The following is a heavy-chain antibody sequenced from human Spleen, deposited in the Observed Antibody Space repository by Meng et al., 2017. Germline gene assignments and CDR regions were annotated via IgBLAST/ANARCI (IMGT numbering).Heavy chain of an antibody. Sequence: GESLKISCAASGFTFSSYEMNWVRQAPGKGLEWVSYIGGSGSTIYYADSVKGRFTISRDNSKNTVFLQINSLRVEDTAVYYCARSPIDKYDLSALPLDYWGQGTLVTVSS. CDR3: ARSPIDKYDLSALPLDY. CDR2: IGGSGSTI. CDR1: GFTFSSYE. D-gene: IGHD3-16*01. V-gene: IGHV3-48*03. J-gene: IGHJ4*02.